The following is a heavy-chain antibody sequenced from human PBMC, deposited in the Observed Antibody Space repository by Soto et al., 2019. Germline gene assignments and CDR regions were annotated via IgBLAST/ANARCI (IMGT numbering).Heavy chain of an antibody. CDR3: ARGAYYYDSSGLSY. J-gene: IGHJ4*02. D-gene: IGHD3-22*01. CDR2: LSDSGGSI. Sequence: GGSLRLSCTASGFTFSRHAMTWVRQAPGKGLEWVSGLSDSGGSIYHADSVKGRFTISRDNAKNSLYLQMNSLRAEDTAVYYCARGAYYYDSSGLSYWGQGTLVTVSS. V-gene: IGHV3-23*01. CDR1: GFTFSRHA.